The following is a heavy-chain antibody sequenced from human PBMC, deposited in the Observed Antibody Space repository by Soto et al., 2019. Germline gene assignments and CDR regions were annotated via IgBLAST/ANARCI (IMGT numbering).Heavy chain of an antibody. J-gene: IGHJ4*02. CDR2: INHSGST. D-gene: IGHD5-18*01. Sequence: SETLSLTCAVYGGSSSGYYWSWIRQPPGKGLEWIGEINHSGSTNYNPSLKSRVTISVDTSKNQFSLKLSSVTAADTAVYYCARETAMVYYYFDYWGQGTLVTVSS. CDR1: GGSSSGYY. V-gene: IGHV4-34*01. CDR3: ARETAMVYYYFDY.